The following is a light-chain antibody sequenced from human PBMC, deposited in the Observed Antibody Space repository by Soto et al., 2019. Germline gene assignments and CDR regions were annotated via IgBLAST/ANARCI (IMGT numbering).Light chain of an antibody. CDR2: AAS. J-gene: IGKJ3*01. CDR1: LPISSY. CDR3: QQSYSTPLT. V-gene: IGKV1-39*01. Sequence: DIQMTQSPSSVSASVGDRVTLTCRASLPISSYLNWYQQKPGKAPNLLIYAASSLQRGVPSRFSGSGSGTDFTLTISSLQPEDFATYYCQQSYSTPLTFGPGTKVDIK.